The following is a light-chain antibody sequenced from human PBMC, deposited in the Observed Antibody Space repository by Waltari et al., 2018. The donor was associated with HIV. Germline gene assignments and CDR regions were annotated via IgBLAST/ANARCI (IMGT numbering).Light chain of an antibody. CDR2: DDN. V-gene: IGLV3-21*02. J-gene: IGLJ3*02. Sequence: YVLTQPPSVSVVPGQTATVACIGHKIGTKEVHWYRQRPGQAPEVVVHDDNDRPSEIPVRISGSNSGDMATLRIENVESDDEAVYSCQVWDPNDDWVFGGGTKLTVL. CDR1: KIGTKE. CDR3: QVWDPNDDWV.